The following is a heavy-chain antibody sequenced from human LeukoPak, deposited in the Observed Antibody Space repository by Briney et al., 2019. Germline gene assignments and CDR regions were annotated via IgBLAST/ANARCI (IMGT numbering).Heavy chain of an antibody. CDR1: GLTFSSYA. Sequence: GGSLRLSCAASGLTFSSYAMSWVRQAPGKGLEWVSGTSGSGRSIHYADSVKGRFTISRDNSKNTLYLQMNSLRADDTAVYYCAKDMNSWRDGSGLGDYFDYWGQGTLVTVSS. J-gene: IGHJ4*02. CDR3: AKDMNSWRDGSGLGDYFDY. D-gene: IGHD6-19*01. V-gene: IGHV3-23*01. CDR2: TSGSGRSI.